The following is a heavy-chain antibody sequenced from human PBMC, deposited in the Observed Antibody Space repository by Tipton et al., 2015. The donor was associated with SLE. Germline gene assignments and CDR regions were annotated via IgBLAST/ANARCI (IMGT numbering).Heavy chain of an antibody. CDR1: GGSISSGGYY. CDR2: IYYSGST. Sequence: TLSLTCTVSGGSISSGGYYWSWIRQHPGKGLEWIGYIYYSGSTYYNPSLKSRVTISVDTSKNQFSLKLSSVTAADTAVYYCATAGGSTSCFYCGYFDLWGRGTLVTVSS. CDR3: ATAGGSTSCFYCGYFDL. D-gene: IGHD2-2*01. V-gene: IGHV4-31*03. J-gene: IGHJ2*01.